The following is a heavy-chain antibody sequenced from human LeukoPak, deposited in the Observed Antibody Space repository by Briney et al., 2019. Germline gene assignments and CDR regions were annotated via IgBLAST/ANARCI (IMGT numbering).Heavy chain of an antibody. CDR1: GGSISSYY. Sequence: PSETLSLTCTVSGGSISSYYWSWIRQPPGKGLEWIGYIYYSGSTNYNPSLKSRVTISVDTSKNQFSLKLSSVTAADTAVYYCAKDLGGFIVVVVAAYYFDYWGQGTLVTVSS. CDR2: IYYSGST. CDR3: AKDLGGFIVVVVAAYYFDY. J-gene: IGHJ4*02. D-gene: IGHD2-15*01. V-gene: IGHV4-59*01.